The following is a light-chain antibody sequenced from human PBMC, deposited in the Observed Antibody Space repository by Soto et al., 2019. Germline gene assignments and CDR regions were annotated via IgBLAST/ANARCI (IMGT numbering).Light chain of an antibody. V-gene: IGKV3-20*01. CDR3: QQYGGSMT. CDR1: QSVSGTY. CDR2: GAS. Sequence: DIVLTQSPGTLSLSPGESATLFCRASQSVSGTYLAWYQHKPGQAPRLLIDGASSRATGIPGRFSGSGSGTDFSHTISRLEPEDFAVYYCQQYGGSMTFGQGTRLEIE. J-gene: IGKJ5*01.